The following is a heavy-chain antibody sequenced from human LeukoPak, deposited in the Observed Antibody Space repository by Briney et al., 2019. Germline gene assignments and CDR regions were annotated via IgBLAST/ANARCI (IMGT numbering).Heavy chain of an antibody. J-gene: IGHJ3*01. Sequence: GGSLRLSCAGSGFTFGGYWMHWVRQAPGKGLVWVSRVDNDGINTIYEDSVKGRFTISRDNAKNTLYLHMSSLRAEDTAVYYCAKDRGTPDAFDLWGQGTMVTVSS. CDR2: VDNDGINT. D-gene: IGHD5-24*01. CDR3: AKDRGTPDAFDL. V-gene: IGHV3-74*01. CDR1: GFTFGGYW.